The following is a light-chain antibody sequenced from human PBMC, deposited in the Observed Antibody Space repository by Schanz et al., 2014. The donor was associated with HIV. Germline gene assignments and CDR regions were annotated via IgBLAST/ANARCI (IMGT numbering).Light chain of an antibody. CDR1: SSDVGGYNY. V-gene: IGLV2-14*03. Sequence: QSALTQPASVSGSPGQSITISCTGTSSDVGGYNYVSWYQHHPGKAPKLMIYDVSNRPSGVSNRFSGSKSGSTASLTVSGLQPEDEADYYCSSFAGSNIPWVFGGGTKLTVL. J-gene: IGLJ3*02. CDR3: SSFAGSNIPWV. CDR2: DVS.